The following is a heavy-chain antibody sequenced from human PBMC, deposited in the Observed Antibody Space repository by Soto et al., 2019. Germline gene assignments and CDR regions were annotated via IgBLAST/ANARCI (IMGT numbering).Heavy chain of an antibody. D-gene: IGHD3-10*01. J-gene: IGHJ4*02. Sequence: GGSLRLSCAASGFTFSSYWMSWVRQAPGKGLEWVANIKQDGSEKYYVDSVKGRFTISRDNAKNSLYLQMNSLRAEDTAVYYCASRTYYYGSGTLDYWGQGTLVTVSS. CDR1: GFTFSSYW. CDR3: ASRTYYYGSGTLDY. CDR2: IKQDGSEK. V-gene: IGHV3-7*01.